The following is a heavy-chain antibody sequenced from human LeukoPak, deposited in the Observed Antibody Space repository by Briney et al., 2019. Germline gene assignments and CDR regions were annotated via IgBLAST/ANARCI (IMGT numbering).Heavy chain of an antibody. Sequence: GRSLRLSCAASGFAFSSYGMHWVRQAPGKGLDGVAVIWYDGSNKYYADSVKGRFTVSRDNSKNTLYLQMNSLRAEDTAVYYCATLIVGATRVGGDFDYWGQGTLVTVSS. V-gene: IGHV3-33*01. CDR3: ATLIVGATRVGGDFDY. CDR2: IWYDGSNK. J-gene: IGHJ4*02. D-gene: IGHD1-26*01. CDR1: GFAFSSYG.